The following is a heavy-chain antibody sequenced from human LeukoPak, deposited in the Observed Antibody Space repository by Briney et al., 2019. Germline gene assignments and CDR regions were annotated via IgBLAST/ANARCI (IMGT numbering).Heavy chain of an antibody. V-gene: IGHV1-2*02. Sequence: ASVKVSCKASGYTFTGYYMHWVRQAPGQGLEWMGWINPNSGGTNYAQKFQGRVTMTRDTSISTAYMELSRLRSDDTAVYYCARDSYYDSSGYYSSEYFQHWGQGTLVTVSS. CDR2: INPNSGGT. CDR3: ARDSYYDSSGYYSSEYFQH. D-gene: IGHD3-22*01. CDR1: GYTFTGYY. J-gene: IGHJ1*01.